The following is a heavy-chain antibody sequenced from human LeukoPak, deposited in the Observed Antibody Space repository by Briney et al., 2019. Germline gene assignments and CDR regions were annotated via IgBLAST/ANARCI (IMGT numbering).Heavy chain of an antibody. CDR2: VTGSGGNT. J-gene: IGHJ6*03. CDR1: GFTFSNYP. D-gene: IGHD3-10*01. CDR3: VKFRGPDYYTYNMDV. Sequence: GGSLRLSCAAPGFTFSNYPMTWVRQAPGKGLEWVSDVTGSGGNTYYADSVKGRFTISRDNSKNTLFLQMTSLRVEDTAVYFCVKFRGPDYYTYNMDVWGKGTTVIVSS. V-gene: IGHV3-23*01.